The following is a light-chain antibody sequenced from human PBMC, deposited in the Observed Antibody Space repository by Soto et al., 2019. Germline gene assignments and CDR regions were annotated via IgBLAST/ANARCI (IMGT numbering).Light chain of an antibody. CDR1: SSDVGGYNY. CDR3: SSYTSSSTAV. J-gene: IGLJ1*01. Sequence: QSALTQPASGSGSPGQSITISCTGTSSDVGGYNYVSWYQQHPGKAPKLMIYEVSNRPSGVSNRFSGSKSGNTASLTISGLHAEDEADYYCSSYTSSSTAVFGTGTKLTVL. CDR2: EVS. V-gene: IGLV2-14*01.